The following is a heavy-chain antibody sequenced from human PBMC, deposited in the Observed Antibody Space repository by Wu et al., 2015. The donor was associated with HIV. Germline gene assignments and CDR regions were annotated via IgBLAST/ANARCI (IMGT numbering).Heavy chain of an antibody. D-gene: IGHD2-15*01. CDR3: VTRRSGGSWLVETGMDV. CDR1: GGTFSSYA. Sequence: QVQLVQSGAEVKKPGSSVKVSCKASGGTFSSYAISWVRQAPGQGLEWMGGIIPIFGTANYAQKFQGRVTITADESTSTAYMELSSLRSEDTAVYYCVTRRSGGSWLVETGMDVWGQGDHGHRLL. V-gene: IGHV1-69*12. CDR2: IIPIFGTA. J-gene: IGHJ6*02.